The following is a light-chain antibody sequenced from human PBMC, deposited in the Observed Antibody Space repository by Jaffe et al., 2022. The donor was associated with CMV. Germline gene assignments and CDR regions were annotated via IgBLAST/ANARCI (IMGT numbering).Light chain of an antibody. CDR3: NFRDSNSIQYV. V-gene: IGLV3-19*01. CDR2: GEN. CDR1: SLRRYS. J-gene: IGLJ1*01. Sequence: SSELTQDPAMSVALGQTVTITCQGDSLRRYSATWYQQKPGQAPVLVIYGENNRPSGIPDRFSGSSSGNTASLTITGAQAEDEADYYCNFRDSNSIQYVFGTGTRVTVL.